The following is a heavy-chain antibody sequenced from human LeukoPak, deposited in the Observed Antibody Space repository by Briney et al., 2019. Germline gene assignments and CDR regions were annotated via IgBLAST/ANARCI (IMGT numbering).Heavy chain of an antibody. D-gene: IGHD1-1*01. CDR2: IHHSGTT. CDR1: GLSINTGYY. CDR3: SNLMDY. J-gene: IGHJ4*02. V-gene: IGHV4-38-2*02. Sequence: PSETLSLTYSVSGLSINTGYYWGWIRQSPGKGLELIGYIHHSGTTYYNPSLQSRVTISVDTSKNQFSLKLSSVTAADTAVYYCSNLMDYWGQGTLVTVSS.